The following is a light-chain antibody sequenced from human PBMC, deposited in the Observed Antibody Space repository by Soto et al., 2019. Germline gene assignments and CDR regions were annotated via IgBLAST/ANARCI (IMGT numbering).Light chain of an antibody. CDR2: DAS. CDR1: HDISDY. V-gene: IGKV1-33*01. J-gene: IGKJ4*01. Sequence: DIRMTQSPSSLSASVRDRVTITCQASHDISDYLNWYQQKPGKAPKLLIYDASNLETGVPSRFSGSGSGTDFTFTISSLQPEDIATYYCQQYDNLPLTFGGGTKVDIK. CDR3: QQYDNLPLT.